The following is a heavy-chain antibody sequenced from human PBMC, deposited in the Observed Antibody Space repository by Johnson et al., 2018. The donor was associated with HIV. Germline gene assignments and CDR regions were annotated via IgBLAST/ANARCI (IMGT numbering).Heavy chain of an antibody. V-gene: IGHV3-9*01. J-gene: IGHJ3*02. D-gene: IGHD2-15*01. CDR1: GFTFDDYA. CDR2: ISWNSGSI. CDR3: AKGRELGYCSGGICSDAFDI. Sequence: VQLVESGGGLVQPGRSLRLSCAASGFTFDDYAMHWVRQAPGKGLEWVSGISWNSGSIGYADSVKGRFTISRDNSENTVYLQMHSLRVEDTAVYYCAKGRELGYCSGGICSDAFDIWGQGTMVNVSS.